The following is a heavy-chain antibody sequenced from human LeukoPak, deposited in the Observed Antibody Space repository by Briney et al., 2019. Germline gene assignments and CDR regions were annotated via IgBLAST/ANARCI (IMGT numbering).Heavy chain of an antibody. J-gene: IGHJ6*02. Sequence: SETLSLTCTVSGGSISSSSYYWGWIRQPPGKGLEWIGSIYYSGSTYYNPSLKSRVTISVDTSKNQFSLKLSSVTAADTAVYYCARPPQVYFSGGSCFDSDVWGQGTTVTVSS. D-gene: IGHD2-15*01. CDR2: IYYSGST. CDR1: GGSISSSSYY. CDR3: ARPPQVYFSGGSCFDSDV. V-gene: IGHV4-39*01.